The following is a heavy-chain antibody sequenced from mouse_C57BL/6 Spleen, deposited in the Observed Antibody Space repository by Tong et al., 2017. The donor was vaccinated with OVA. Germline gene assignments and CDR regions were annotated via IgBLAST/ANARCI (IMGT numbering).Heavy chain of an antibody. Sequence: VQLQESGIELVKPGASVKLSCKASGYTFTSYWMHWVKQRPGQGLEWIGNINPSNGGTNYNEKFKSKATLTVDKSSSTAYMQLSSLTSEDSAVYNCARDYYGSSWGYYFDYWGQGTTLTVSS. J-gene: IGHJ2*01. CDR2: INPSNGGT. D-gene: IGHD1-1*01. V-gene: IGHV1-53*01. CDR1: GYTFTSYW. CDR3: ARDYYGSSWGYYFDY.